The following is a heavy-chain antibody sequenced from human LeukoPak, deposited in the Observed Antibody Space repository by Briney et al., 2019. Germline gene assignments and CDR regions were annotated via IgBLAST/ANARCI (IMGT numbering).Heavy chain of an antibody. Sequence: PGGSLRLSCAASGFSFSTYSMSWVRQAPGKGLQWVSYISSGSSAIYYTDSVKGRSTITRDDAKSSVYLQMNSLRTEDTAVYYCGTGDPRFDYWGQGILVTVSS. D-gene: IGHD7-27*01. V-gene: IGHV3-48*01. CDR1: GFSFSTYS. J-gene: IGHJ4*02. CDR3: GTGDPRFDY. CDR2: ISSGSSAI.